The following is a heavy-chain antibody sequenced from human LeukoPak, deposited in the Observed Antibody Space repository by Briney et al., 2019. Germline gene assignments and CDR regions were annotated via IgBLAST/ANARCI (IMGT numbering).Heavy chain of an antibody. Sequence: GASVKASCKASGGTFSSYAISWVRQAPGQGLEWMGGIIPIFGTANYAQKFQGRVTITADESTSTAYVELSSLRSEDTAVYYCARGDAAAGTGVLDYWGQGTLVTVSS. D-gene: IGHD6-13*01. V-gene: IGHV1-69*13. CDR1: GGTFSSYA. CDR2: IIPIFGTA. J-gene: IGHJ4*02. CDR3: ARGDAAAGTGVLDY.